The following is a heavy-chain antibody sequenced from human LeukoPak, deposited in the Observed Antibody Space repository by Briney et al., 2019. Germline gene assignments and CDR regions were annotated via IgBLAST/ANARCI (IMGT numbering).Heavy chain of an antibody. D-gene: IGHD3-10*01. V-gene: IGHV4-34*01. CDR2: INHSGST. CDR3: ALDYYGSGSYFFDY. J-gene: IGHJ4*02. CDR1: GGSFSGYY. Sequence: SETLSLTCAVYGGSFSGYYWSWLRQPPGKGLEWIGEINHSGSTNYNPSLKSRVTISVDTSKNQFSLKLSSVTAADTAVYYCALDYYGSGSYFFDYWGQGTLVTVSS.